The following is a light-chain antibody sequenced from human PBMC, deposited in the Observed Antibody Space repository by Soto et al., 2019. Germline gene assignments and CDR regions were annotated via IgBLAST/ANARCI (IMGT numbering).Light chain of an antibody. V-gene: IGKV4-1*01. CDR3: QQYYAIPRT. CDR2: WAS. CDR1: QSVLSSSNNKNY. Sequence: DIVMTQSPDSLAVSLGERATINCKSSQSVLSSSNNKNYLAWYQQKPGQPPKLLIYWASTRESGVPDRFSGSGSGTDFTLTISSLQAEDVALYYCQQYYAIPRTFGQGTKVEIK. J-gene: IGKJ1*01.